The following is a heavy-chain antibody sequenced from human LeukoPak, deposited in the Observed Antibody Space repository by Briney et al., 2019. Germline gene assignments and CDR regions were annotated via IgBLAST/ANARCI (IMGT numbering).Heavy chain of an antibody. CDR1: GFIFSTYW. CDR2: IKQDGSEK. J-gene: IGHJ4*02. D-gene: IGHD6-6*01. CDR3: ARGGNSSWDY. V-gene: IGHV3-7*01. Sequence: GGSLRLSCAASGFIFSTYWMSWVRQAPGKGLEWVANIKQDGSEKYYVDSLKGRFTISRDNAKNSLYLQMNSLRVEDTAVYYCARGGNSSWDYWGQGALVTVSS.